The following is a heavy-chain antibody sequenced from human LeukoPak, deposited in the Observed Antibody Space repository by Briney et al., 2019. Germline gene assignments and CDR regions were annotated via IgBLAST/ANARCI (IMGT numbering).Heavy chain of an antibody. J-gene: IGHJ4*02. CDR3: ATTTIRLGF. CDR1: GGSISSSSHY. V-gene: IGHV4-39*07. D-gene: IGHD1-1*01. CDR2: IYYSGST. Sequence: PSETLSLTCTVSGGSISSSSHYWGWIRQPPGEGLEWIGSIYYSGSTYYNPSLKSRVTIPVDTSKNQFSLKLTSVTAADTAVYYCATTTIRLGFWGQGTLVTVSS.